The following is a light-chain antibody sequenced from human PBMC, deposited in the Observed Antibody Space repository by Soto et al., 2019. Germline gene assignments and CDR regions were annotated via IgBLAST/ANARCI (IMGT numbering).Light chain of an antibody. CDR1: SSDVGAYNY. J-gene: IGLJ1*01. V-gene: IGLV2-11*01. CDR2: DVS. CDR3: GSYTNSADV. Sequence: QSALTQPRSVSGSPGQSVTISCTGTSSDVGAYNYVSWYQHHPARAPNLMIYDVSKRPSWVPDRFSGSKSGNTASLTISGLQAEDEGDYYCGSYTNSADVFGTGTKLTVL.